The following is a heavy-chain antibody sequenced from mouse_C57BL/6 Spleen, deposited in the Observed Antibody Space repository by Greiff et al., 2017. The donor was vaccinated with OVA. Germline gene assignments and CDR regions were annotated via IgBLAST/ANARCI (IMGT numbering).Heavy chain of an antibody. V-gene: IGHV3-6*01. Sequence: DVKLQESGPGLVKPSQSLSLTCSVTGYSITSGYFWNWIRQFPGNKLEWVGYISYDGSNNYNPSLKNRISITRDTSKNQFFLKLNSVTTEDTATYYCARDGGNPFDYWGQGTTLTVSS. J-gene: IGHJ2*01. CDR3: ARDGGNPFDY. CDR1: GYSITSGYF. D-gene: IGHD2-1*01. CDR2: ISYDGSN.